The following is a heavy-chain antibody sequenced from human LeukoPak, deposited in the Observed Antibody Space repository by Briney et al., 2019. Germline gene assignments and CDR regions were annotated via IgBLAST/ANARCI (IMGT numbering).Heavy chain of an antibody. CDR2: ISGSGGTT. J-gene: IGHJ4*02. CDR3: ARDSHKEGATADY. V-gene: IGHV3-23*01. CDR1: GITFSSYA. Sequence: PGGSLRLSCAASGITFSSYAMTWVRQAPGKGLEWVSGISGSGGTTYYADSVKGRFTISRDNSKNTLYLQMSGLRAEDTAVYYCARDSHKEGATADYWGQGPLVTVSS. D-gene: IGHD1-26*01.